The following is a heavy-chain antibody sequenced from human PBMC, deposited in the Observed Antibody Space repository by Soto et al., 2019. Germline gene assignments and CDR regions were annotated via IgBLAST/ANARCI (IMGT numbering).Heavy chain of an antibody. D-gene: IGHD2-8*01. V-gene: IGHV4-34*01. Sequence: SENLSLTCAVYAETFTGYYWSWIRQSPGKGLEWIGEIDHTGGTNYSPSPQSRVTISQDTSKKQFSLKLTSVTAADTAVYYCATDSMVNSHNIVIHDRGQGIQVTDSS. J-gene: IGHJ4*02. CDR3: ATDSMVNSHNIVIHD. CDR2: IDHTGGT. CDR1: AETFTGYY.